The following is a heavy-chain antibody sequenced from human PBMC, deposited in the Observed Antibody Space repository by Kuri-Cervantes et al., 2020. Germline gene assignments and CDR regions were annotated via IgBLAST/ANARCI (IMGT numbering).Heavy chain of an antibody. CDR1: GFTFSSYW. Sequence: GGSLRLSCAASGFTFSSYWMHWVRQAPGKGLVWVSRINSDGGSTSYADSVKGRFTISRDNAKNTLYLQMNSLRSEDTALYYCAKDLSSIAARRGMYYGMDVWGQGTTVTVSS. CDR2: INSDGGST. V-gene: IGHV3-74*01. CDR3: AKDLSSIAARRGMYYGMDV. D-gene: IGHD6-6*01. J-gene: IGHJ6*02.